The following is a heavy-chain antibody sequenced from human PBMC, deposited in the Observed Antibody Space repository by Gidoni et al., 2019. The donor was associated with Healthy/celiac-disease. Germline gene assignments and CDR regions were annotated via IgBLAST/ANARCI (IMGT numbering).Heavy chain of an antibody. J-gene: IGHJ6*04. Sequence: HVQLAETCGGAVQPGRSLRLSCSASGFTFSSHAMHWVRQAPVKGLEWVAVISYDGSNKYYADSVKGRFTISRDNSKNTLYLQMNSLRAEDTAVYYCARVNTPDNYYYYGMDVWGKGTTVTVSS. CDR2: ISYDGSNK. CDR1: GFTFSSHA. CDR3: ARVNTPDNYYYYGMDV. V-gene: IGHV3-30-3*01. D-gene: IGHD3-9*01.